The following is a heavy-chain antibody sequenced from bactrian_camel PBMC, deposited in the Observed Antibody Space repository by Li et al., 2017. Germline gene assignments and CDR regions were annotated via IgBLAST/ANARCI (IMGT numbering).Heavy chain of an antibody. Sequence: VQLVESGGGSAQAGGSLRLPCAVSGSDISTYCMAWFRQALGKEREGVAAIDKDKEIAYTDSVKGRFTISKDYAENTLYLQMNSLKPEDTAMYYCAAPVNADNCYLFPLVRLEYNYYGQGTQVTVS. CDR1: GSDISTYC. CDR2: IDKDKEI. CDR3: AAPVNADNCYLFPLVRLEYNY. V-gene: IGHV3S6*01. D-gene: IGHD7*01. J-gene: IGHJ4*01.